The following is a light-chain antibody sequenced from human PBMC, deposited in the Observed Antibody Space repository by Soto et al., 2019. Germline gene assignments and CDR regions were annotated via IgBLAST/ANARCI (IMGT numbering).Light chain of an antibody. CDR2: DTS. CDR1: QSVSSL. CDR3: QQYNIWPYT. J-gene: IGKJ2*01. Sequence: IVLTQSPATLSVSPGERATLSCRASQSVSSLLAWYQQKPRQAPRLLIYDTSTRATGIPARFSGSASGTDFTLTISSLQSEDFAIYYCQQYNIWPYTFGQGTKLEIK. V-gene: IGKV3-15*01.